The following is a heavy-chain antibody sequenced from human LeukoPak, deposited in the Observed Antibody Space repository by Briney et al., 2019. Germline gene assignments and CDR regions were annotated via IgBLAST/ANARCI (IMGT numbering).Heavy chain of an antibody. CDR1: GDSVSSNSAT. CDR2: TYYTSTWYN. CDR3: ARGKIGAAGTFVY. Sequence: SQTLSLTCAISGDSVSSNSATWNWIRQSPSRGLEWLGRTYYTSTWYNDYAVSVKSRIRISADTSKNQLSLHLNSVTPEDTAIYFCARGKIGAAGTFVYWGQGTLVTVSS. J-gene: IGHJ4*02. D-gene: IGHD6-13*01. V-gene: IGHV6-1*01.